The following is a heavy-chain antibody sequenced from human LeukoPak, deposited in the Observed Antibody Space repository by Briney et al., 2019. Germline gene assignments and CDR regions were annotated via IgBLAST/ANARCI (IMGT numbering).Heavy chain of an antibody. Sequence: PSETLSLTCTVSGGSISSSSYYWGWIRQPPGKGLEWIGSIYYSGSTYYNPSLKSRVTISVDTSKNQFSLKLSSVTAADTAVYYCARLTRPGRYLRGDDAFDIWGQGTMVTVSS. J-gene: IGHJ3*02. D-gene: IGHD2-15*01. CDR2: IYYSGST. CDR1: GGSISSSSYY. V-gene: IGHV4-39*01. CDR3: ARLTRPGRYLRGDDAFDI.